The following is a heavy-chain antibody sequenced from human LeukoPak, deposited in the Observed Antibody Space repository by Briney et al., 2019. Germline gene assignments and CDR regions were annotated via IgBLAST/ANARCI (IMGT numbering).Heavy chain of an antibody. J-gene: IGHJ4*02. CDR1: GGSISSGSW. Sequence: SGTLSLTCAVSGGSISSGSWWGWIRQPPGKGLEWIGEIHHSGSTNYNPSLKSRVTISVDTSKNQFSLKLNSVTATDTAVYYCARHYGPWGQGTLVTVSS. D-gene: IGHD3-16*01. CDR3: ARHYGP. CDR2: IHHSGST. V-gene: IGHV4-4*02.